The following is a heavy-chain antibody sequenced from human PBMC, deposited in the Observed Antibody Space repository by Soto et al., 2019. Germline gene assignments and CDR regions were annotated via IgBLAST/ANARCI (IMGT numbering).Heavy chain of an antibody. CDR2: INPNGGGT. CDR1: GYTFTGYY. CDR3: ASGVLPAVMDIYYYGMDV. Sequence: ASVKVSCKTSGYTFTGYYMHWVRRAPGQVLGCMGWINPNGGGTKYAQKFQGRVTMTRDTSISTAYMELSRLRSDDTAVYYCASGVLPAVMDIYYYGMDVWGQGTTVTVSS. J-gene: IGHJ6*02. D-gene: IGHD2-2*01. V-gene: IGHV1-2*02.